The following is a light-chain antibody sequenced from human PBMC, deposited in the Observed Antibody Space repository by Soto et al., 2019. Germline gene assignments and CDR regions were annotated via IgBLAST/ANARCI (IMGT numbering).Light chain of an antibody. V-gene: IGLV2-14*01. Sequence: QSVLTQPASVSGSPGQSITISCTGTSIDIGDYNYVSWYQQYPGKVPKLVIYDVSHRPSGVSNRFSGSKSGNTASLTISGLQAEDEADYYCSSSTTTTSLVVFGGGTKLTVL. CDR1: SIDIGDYNY. J-gene: IGLJ3*02. CDR2: DVS. CDR3: SSSTTTTSLVV.